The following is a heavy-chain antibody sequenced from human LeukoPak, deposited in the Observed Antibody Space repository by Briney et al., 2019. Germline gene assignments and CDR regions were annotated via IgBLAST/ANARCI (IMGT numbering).Heavy chain of an antibody. V-gene: IGHV1-18*01. CDR3: VQQGGRDTYGRNWYFGL. D-gene: IGHD2-8*01. CDR2: ISAYNGNT. J-gene: IGHJ2*01. Sequence: ASVKVSCKASGYTFTSYGISWVRQAPGQGLEWMGWISAYNGNTNYAQKLQGRVTMTTDTSTSTAYMELRSLRPDDTALYSCVQQGGRDTYGRNWYFGLWGRGTLVTVSS. CDR1: GYTFTSYG.